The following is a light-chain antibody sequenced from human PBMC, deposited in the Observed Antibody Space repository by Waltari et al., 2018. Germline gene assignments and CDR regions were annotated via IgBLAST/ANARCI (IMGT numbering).Light chain of an antibody. V-gene: IGKV3-15*01. J-gene: IGKJ3*01. Sequence: EIVMPQPPATLSVSPGERATLSCRASQSVTSNLAWYQQKPGQAPRLLIYGASTRATGIPARFSGSGSGTEFTLTISSLQSEDFAVYYCQQYNNWPRTFGPGTKVDIK. CDR1: QSVTSN. CDR3: QQYNNWPRT. CDR2: GAS.